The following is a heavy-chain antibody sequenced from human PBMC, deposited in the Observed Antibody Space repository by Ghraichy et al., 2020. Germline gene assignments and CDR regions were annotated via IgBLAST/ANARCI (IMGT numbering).Heavy chain of an antibody. Sequence: GESLNISCVASGFIFSSYWMSWVRQAPGKGLEWVANIKKDGSEKYYVDSVKGRFTISRDNAKNSLYLQMNSLRAEDTAVYYCARDLGSGWYFDYWGQGTLVTVSS. D-gene: IGHD6-19*01. V-gene: IGHV3-7*01. CDR1: GFIFSSYW. CDR3: ARDLGSGWYFDY. J-gene: IGHJ4*02. CDR2: IKKDGSEK.